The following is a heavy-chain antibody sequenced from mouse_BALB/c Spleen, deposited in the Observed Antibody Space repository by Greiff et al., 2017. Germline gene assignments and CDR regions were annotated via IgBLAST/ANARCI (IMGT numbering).Heavy chain of an antibody. D-gene: IGHD1-1*01. Sequence: EVQLVESGGGLVKPGGSLKLSCAASGFAFSSYDMSWVRQTPEKRLEWVAYISSGGGSTYYPDTVKGRFTISRDNAKNTLYLQMSSLKSEDTAMYYCARQTVVGLDYWGQGTSVTVSS. CDR1: GFAFSSYD. J-gene: IGHJ4*01. CDR2: ISSGGGST. V-gene: IGHV5-12-1*01. CDR3: ARQTVVGLDY.